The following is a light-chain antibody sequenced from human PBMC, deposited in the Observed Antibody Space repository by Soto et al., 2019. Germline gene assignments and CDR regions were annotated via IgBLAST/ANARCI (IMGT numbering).Light chain of an antibody. V-gene: IGLV2-14*01. CDR2: DVS. Sequence: QSALTQPASVSGSPGQSITISCTGTSSDVGGYNYVSWYQQHPGKAPKLMIYDVSNRPSGFSDRFSGSKSGNTASLTISGLQAEDEADYFCSSYTSSNTDVFGPGTKVTVL. J-gene: IGLJ1*01. CDR3: SSYTSSNTDV. CDR1: SSDVGGYNY.